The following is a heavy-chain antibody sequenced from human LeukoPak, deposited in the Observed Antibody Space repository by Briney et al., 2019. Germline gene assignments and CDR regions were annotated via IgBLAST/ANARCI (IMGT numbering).Heavy chain of an antibody. CDR3: ARDRSWGGYDWPVGFDP. CDR1: GYTFTSYA. Sequence: AASVKVSCKASGYTFTSYAMHWVRQAPGQRLEWMGWINAGNGNTKYSQEFQGRVTITGDTSASTAYMELSSLRSEDMAVYYCARDRSWGGYDWPVGFDPWGQGTLVTVSS. J-gene: IGHJ5*02. CDR2: INAGNGNT. D-gene: IGHD5-12*01. V-gene: IGHV1-3*03.